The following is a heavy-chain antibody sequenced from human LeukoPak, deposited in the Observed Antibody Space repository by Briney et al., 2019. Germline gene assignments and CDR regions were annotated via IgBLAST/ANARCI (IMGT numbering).Heavy chain of an antibody. CDR3: ARDAPGGSGASDY. Sequence: GGSLRLSCAASGFTFSSYAMHWVRQAPGKGLEWISSITGGDIYIYYADSVKGRFTISRDNAKNSLYVQMNSLRAEDTAVYYCARDAPGGSGASDYWGQGTLVTVSS. V-gene: IGHV3-21*01. J-gene: IGHJ4*02. CDR2: ITGGDIYI. D-gene: IGHD3-10*01. CDR1: GFTFSSYA.